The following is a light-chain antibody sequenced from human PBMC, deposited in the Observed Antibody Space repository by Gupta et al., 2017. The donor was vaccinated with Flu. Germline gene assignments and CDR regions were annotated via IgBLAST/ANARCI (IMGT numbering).Light chain of an antibody. CDR3: AAWDDSLNGYV. V-gene: IGLV1-44*01. CDR1: SSNIGSNT. Sequence: QPPSASGTHGQRVTISCSGSSSNIGSNTVNWYQQLPGTAPKLLIYSNNQRPSGVPDRFSGPKSGTSASLAISGLQSEDEADYYCAAWDDSLNGYVFGTGTKVTVL. J-gene: IGLJ1*01. CDR2: SNN.